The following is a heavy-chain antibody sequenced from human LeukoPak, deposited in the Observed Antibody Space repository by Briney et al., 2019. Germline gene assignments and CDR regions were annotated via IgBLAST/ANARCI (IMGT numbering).Heavy chain of an antibody. D-gene: IGHD5-18*01. CDR3: AKEKLPSGYSFLTDY. Sequence: GGSLRLSCAASGFTFNSYGMHWVRQAPGKGLEWVAVISYDGPNKYYADSVKGRFTISRDDSKSTLYLQMNSLRPEDAAVYYCAKEKLPSGYSFLTDYWGQGTLVTVSS. CDR2: ISYDGPNK. V-gene: IGHV3-30*18. CDR1: GFTFNSYG. J-gene: IGHJ4*02.